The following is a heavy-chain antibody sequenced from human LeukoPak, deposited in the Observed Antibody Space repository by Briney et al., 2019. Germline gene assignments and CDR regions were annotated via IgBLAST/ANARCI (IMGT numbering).Heavy chain of an antibody. J-gene: IGHJ1*01. D-gene: IGHD3-22*01. V-gene: IGHV3-74*01. CDR1: GFTFSSYW. CDR2: IKSDGST. Sequence: PGGSLRLSCAASGFTFSSYWMHWVRHAPGKGLVWGSRIKSDGSTRYADSVKGRFTISRDNAKNTVSLQMTSLRAEDTGVYYCARAPSETGGYYPEYFRHWGQGTLVIVSS. CDR3: ARAPSETGGYYPEYFRH.